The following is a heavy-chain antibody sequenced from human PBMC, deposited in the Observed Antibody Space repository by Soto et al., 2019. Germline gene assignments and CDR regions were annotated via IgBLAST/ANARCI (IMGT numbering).Heavy chain of an antibody. V-gene: IGHV3-30*18. CDR1: GFTFSSYG. D-gene: IGHD3-16*02. CDR3: ANDQASIHRTKLSDSLTNAFDI. Sequence: GGSLRLSCAASGFTFSSYGMHWVRQAPGKGLEWVAVISYDGSNKYYADSVKGRFTISRDNSKNTLYLQMNSLRAEDTAVYYCANDQASIHRTKLSDSLTNAFDIWGQGTMVTVSS. J-gene: IGHJ3*02. CDR2: ISYDGSNK.